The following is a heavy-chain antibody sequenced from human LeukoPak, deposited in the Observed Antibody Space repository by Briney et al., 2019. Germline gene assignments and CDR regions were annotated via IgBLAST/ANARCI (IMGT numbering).Heavy chain of an antibody. V-gene: IGHV1-69*04. CDR3: ARAPAIIVGANFDY. CDR2: IIPILGIA. CDR1: GGTFSSYA. J-gene: IGHJ4*02. D-gene: IGHD1-26*01. Sequence: GASVKVSCKASGGTFSSYAISWVRQAPGQGLEWMGRIIPILGIANYAQKFQGRVTITADKSTSTAYMELSSLRSEDTAVYYCARAPAIIVGANFDYWGQGTLVTVSS.